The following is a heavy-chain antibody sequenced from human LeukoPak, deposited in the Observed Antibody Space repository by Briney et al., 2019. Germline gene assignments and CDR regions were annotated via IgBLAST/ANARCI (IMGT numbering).Heavy chain of an antibody. J-gene: IGHJ3*02. V-gene: IGHV4-4*09. CDR3: ARQKCTSTSCLTKNAFDI. CDR1: GSISSYY. CDR2: IYTSGST. Sequence: TSETLSLTCTVSGSISSYYWSWIRQPPGKGLEWIGYIYTSGSTNYNPSFKSRVTISVDTSKNQFSLDLSSVTAADTAVYYCARQKCTSTSCLTKNAFDIWGQGTMVTVSS. D-gene: IGHD2-2*01.